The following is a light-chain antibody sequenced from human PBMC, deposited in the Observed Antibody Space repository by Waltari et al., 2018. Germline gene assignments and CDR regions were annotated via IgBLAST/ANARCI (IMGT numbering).Light chain of an antibody. Sequence: EIVLTQSPGTLSLSPGERDTLSCRTSQSVASYYIAWYQQKPGQAPRLLIYGASSRTTGIPDRFSGGGSGTDFTLTITRLEPEDFAVYYCQQYGTSPPWTFGQGTRWKSN. CDR2: GAS. CDR3: QQYGTSPPWT. V-gene: IGKV3-20*01. CDR1: QSVASYY. J-gene: IGKJ1*01.